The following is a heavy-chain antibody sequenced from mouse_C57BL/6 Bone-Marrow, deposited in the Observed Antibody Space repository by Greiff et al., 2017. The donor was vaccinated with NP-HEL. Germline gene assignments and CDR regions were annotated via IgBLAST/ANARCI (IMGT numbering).Heavy chain of an antibody. CDR3: ARGAGTLYYFDY. CDR1: GFTFSDYG. Sequence: EVMLVESGGGLVKPGGSLKLSCAASGFTFSDYGMHWVRQAPEKGLGWVAYLSSGSSTIYYADTVKGRFPISRDNAKNTLFLQMTSLRSEDTAMYYCARGAGTLYYFDYWGQGTTLTVSS. J-gene: IGHJ2*01. D-gene: IGHD4-1*01. CDR2: LSSGSSTI. V-gene: IGHV5-17*01.